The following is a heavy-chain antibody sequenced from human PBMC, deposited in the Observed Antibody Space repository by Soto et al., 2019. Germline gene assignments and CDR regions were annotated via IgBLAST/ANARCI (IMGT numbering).Heavy chain of an antibody. CDR1: GGSIRSYY. D-gene: IGHD6-19*01. Sequence: SETLSLTCTVSGGSIRSYYWSWIRQPPGKGLEWIGYIYYSGSTNYNPSLKSRVTISLDTSKNQFSLKLSSVTAADTAVYYCARGSVAGTMAYYYYYYMDVWGKGTTVTVSS. CDR3: ARGSVAGTMAYYYYYYMDV. CDR2: IYYSGST. J-gene: IGHJ6*03. V-gene: IGHV4-59*01.